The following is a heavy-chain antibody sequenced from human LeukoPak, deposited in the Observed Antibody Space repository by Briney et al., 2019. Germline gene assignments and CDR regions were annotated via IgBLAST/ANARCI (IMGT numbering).Heavy chain of an antibody. CDR3: ARLRLIRSYYYYYMDV. V-gene: IGHV4-34*01. CDR1: GGSFSGYY. J-gene: IGHJ6*03. Sequence: SETLSLTCAVYGGSFSGYYWSWIRQPPGKGLEWIGEINHSGSTNYTPSLKSRVTISVDTSKNQFSLKLSSVTAADTAVYYCARLRLIRSYYYYYMDVWGKGTTVTISS. D-gene: IGHD2-8*01. CDR2: INHSGST.